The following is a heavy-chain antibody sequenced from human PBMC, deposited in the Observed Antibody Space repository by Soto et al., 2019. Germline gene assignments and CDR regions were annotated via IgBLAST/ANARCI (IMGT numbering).Heavy chain of an antibody. CDR1: GYTFTSYY. J-gene: IGHJ5*02. Sequence: QVQLVQSGAEVKKPGASVTVSCKASGYTFTSYYMHWVRQAPGQGLEWMGIINPSGGSTSYAQKFQGRVTMTRDTSTSTVYMELSSLRSEDTAVYYCARDRCSGGSCYGVRAPNWFDPWGQGTLVTVSS. V-gene: IGHV1-46*01. D-gene: IGHD2-15*01. CDR2: INPSGGST. CDR3: ARDRCSGGSCYGVRAPNWFDP.